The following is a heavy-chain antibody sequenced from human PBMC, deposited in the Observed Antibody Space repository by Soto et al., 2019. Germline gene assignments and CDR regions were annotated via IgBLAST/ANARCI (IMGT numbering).Heavy chain of an antibody. Sequence: QVHLVQSGAEVKKPGASVKVSCKGSGYAFTTYGITWVRQAPGQGLEWMGWISAHNGNTNYAQKLQGRVTVTRDTSPTTAYVVLTRLRSDVTGVCSCAPWEYRADWGQCALIA. CDR1: GYAFTTYG. J-gene: IGHJ1*01. CDR3: APWEYRAD. D-gene: IGHD1-26*01. CDR2: ISAHNGNT. V-gene: IGHV1-18*01.